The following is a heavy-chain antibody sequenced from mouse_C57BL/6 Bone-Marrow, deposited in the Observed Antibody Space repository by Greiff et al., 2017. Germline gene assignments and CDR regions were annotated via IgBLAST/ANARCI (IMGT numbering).Heavy chain of an antibody. J-gene: IGHJ2*01. CDR2: IDPSDSYT. D-gene: IGHD1-1*01. V-gene: IGHV1-50*01. CDR3: APIATVALDY. CDR1: GYTFTSYW. Sequence: QVQLQQSGAELVKPGASVKLSCKASGYTFTSYWMQWVKQRPGQGLEWIGEIDPSDSYTNYNQKFKGKATLTVDTSSSTAYMQLSSLTSEDSAVYYCAPIATVALDYWGQGTTGTVSS.